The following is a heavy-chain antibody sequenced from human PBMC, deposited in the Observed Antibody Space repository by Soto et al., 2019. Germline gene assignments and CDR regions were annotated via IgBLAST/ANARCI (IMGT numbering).Heavy chain of an antibody. CDR1: GFTFSSYV. V-gene: IGHV3-33*01. J-gene: IGHJ4*02. CDR2: IWYDGGNK. Sequence: GGSLRLSCAASGFTFSSYVMHWVRQAPGKGLEWVAVIWYDGGNKYYADSVKGRFTISRDNSKNTLYLQMNSLRAEDTAVYYCARDGDYYDSSGLPLDYWGQGTLVTVSS. CDR3: ARDGDYYDSSGLPLDY. D-gene: IGHD3-22*01.